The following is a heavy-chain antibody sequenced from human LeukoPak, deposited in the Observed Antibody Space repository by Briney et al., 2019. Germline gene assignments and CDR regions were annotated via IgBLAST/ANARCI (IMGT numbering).Heavy chain of an antibody. CDR3: ARSTGNIDY. CDR1: GDSVPSKSAA. J-gene: IGHJ4*02. CDR2: TYYRSKWFT. V-gene: IGHV6-1*01. Sequence: SQTLSLTRAISGDSVPSKSAAWNWIRQSPSRGLEWLGRTYYRSKWFTGYAMSVRSRITISPDTSKNQFSLHLNSVTPEDTAVYYCARSTGNIDYWGQGTLVTVSS. D-gene: IGHD3-10*01.